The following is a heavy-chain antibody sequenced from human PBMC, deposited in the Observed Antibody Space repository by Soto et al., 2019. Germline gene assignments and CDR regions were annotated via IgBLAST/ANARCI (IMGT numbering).Heavy chain of an antibody. D-gene: IGHD3-10*01. J-gene: IGHJ4*02. V-gene: IGHV3-21*01. Sequence: EVQLVESGGGLVKPGGSLRLSCAASGFTFSSYSMNWVRQAPGKGLEWVSSISSSSSYIYYADSVKGRFTISRDNAKNSLYLQMNSLRAEDTAVYYCAIDMVRGFITHFDYWGQGTLVTVSS. CDR3: AIDMVRGFITHFDY. CDR1: GFTFSSYS. CDR2: ISSSSSYI.